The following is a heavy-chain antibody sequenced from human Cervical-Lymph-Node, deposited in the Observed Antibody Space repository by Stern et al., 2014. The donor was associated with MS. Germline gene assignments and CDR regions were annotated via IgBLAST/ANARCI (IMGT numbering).Heavy chain of an antibody. J-gene: IGHJ5*02. CDR2: IFPVFGTP. CDR1: GGTFSKFP. CDR3: ALSSETSDRWYSLGYDL. Sequence: VQLEESGAEVPKPGSSVKVSCKASGGTFSKFPSSWVRQAPGQGLEWMGVIFPVFGTPTYAQEFRGRVTITADVSTSTVYMELSSLRSDDTAVYYCALSSETSDRWYSLGYDLWGQGTLVTVSS. V-gene: IGHV1-69*01. D-gene: IGHD6-13*01.